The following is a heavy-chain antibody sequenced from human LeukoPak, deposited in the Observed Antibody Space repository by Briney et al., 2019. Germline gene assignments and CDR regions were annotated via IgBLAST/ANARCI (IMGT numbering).Heavy chain of an antibody. CDR1: GFTFSSYS. V-gene: IGHV3-21*01. CDR3: ARPLEVATYDAFDI. Sequence: PGGSLRLSCAASGFTFSSYSMNWVRQAPGKGLEWVSSISSSSSYIYYADSVKGRFTISRDNAKNSLYLQMNSLRAEDTAVYYCARPLEVATYDAFDIWGQGTMVTVSS. J-gene: IGHJ3*02. CDR2: ISSSSSYI. D-gene: IGHD5-24*01.